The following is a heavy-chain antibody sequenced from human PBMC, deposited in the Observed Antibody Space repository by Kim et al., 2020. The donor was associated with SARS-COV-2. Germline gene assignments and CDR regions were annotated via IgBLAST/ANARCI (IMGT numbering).Heavy chain of an antibody. D-gene: IGHD3-9*01. V-gene: IGHV4-39*01. CDR3: ARHVDTAVAGTGYIDN. CDR2: IDYRGTT. Sequence: SETLSLTCSVSGGSISTISYYWGWIRQPPGKGPEWIGNIDYRGTTYYNSSLNNRVTISIDTSKTELSLRLTSVTATDTAVYFCARHVDTAVAGTGYIDNWGRGTLVTVS. J-gene: IGHJ4*02. CDR1: GGSISTISYY.